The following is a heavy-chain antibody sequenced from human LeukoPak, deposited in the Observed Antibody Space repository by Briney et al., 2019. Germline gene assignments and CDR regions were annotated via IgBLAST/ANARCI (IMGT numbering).Heavy chain of an antibody. Sequence: SVKVSCKASVGTFSRYAISWVRQAPGQGLEWMGGYIPMFGTANYAQNFQNRVTISADESTSTFSMEVSSLRPEDTAVYFCAGASSKWELSFWGQGTLVTVSS. CDR3: AGASSKWELSF. CDR1: VGTFSRYA. D-gene: IGHD1-26*01. J-gene: IGHJ4*02. CDR2: YIPMFGTA. V-gene: IGHV1-69*13.